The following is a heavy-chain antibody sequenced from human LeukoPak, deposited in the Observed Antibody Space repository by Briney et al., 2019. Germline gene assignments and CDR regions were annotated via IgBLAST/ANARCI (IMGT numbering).Heavy chain of an antibody. J-gene: IGHJ4*02. CDR2: IKQDGSEK. D-gene: IGHD5-18*01. V-gene: IGHV3-7*01. CDR1: GFTFSSYW. Sequence: GGSLRLSCAASGFTFSSYWMSWVRQAPGKGLEWVANIKQDGSEKYYVDSVKGRFTISRDNAKNSLYLQMNSLRAEDTAVYYCARVRVSAMGPFFDYWGQGTLVTVSS. CDR3: ARVRVSAMGPFFDY.